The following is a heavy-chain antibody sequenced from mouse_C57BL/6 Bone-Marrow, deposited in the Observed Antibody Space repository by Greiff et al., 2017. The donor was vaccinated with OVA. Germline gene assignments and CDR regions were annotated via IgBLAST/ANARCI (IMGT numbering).Heavy chain of an antibody. CDR2: ISNGGGST. V-gene: IGHV5-12*01. CDR1: GFTFSDYY. Sequence: EVNVVESGGGLVQPGGSLKLSCAASGFTFSDYYMYWVRQTPEKRLEWVAYISNGGGSTYYPDTVKGRFTISRDNAKNTLYLQMSRLKSEDTAMYYCARHTTVVARGGYFDVWGTGTTVTVSS. D-gene: IGHD1-1*01. CDR3: ARHTTVVARGGYFDV. J-gene: IGHJ1*03.